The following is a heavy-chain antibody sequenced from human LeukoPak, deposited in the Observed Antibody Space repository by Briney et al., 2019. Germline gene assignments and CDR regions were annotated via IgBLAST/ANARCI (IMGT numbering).Heavy chain of an antibody. D-gene: IGHD3-22*01. J-gene: IGHJ4*02. CDR3: ARDEDMIVVVPFDY. CDR1: GFTFSTYN. CDR2: ISSSSRTI. V-gene: IGHV3-48*02. Sequence: GGSLRLSCAASGFTFSTYNMNWVRQAPGKGLEWVSYISSSSRTIYYADSVKGRFTISRDNAKNSLYLQMNSLRDEDTAVYYCARDEDMIVVVPFDYWGQGTLVTVSS.